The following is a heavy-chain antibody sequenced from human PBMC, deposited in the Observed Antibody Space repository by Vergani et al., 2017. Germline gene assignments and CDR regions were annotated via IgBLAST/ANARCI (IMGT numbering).Heavy chain of an antibody. CDR2: ISWDGGST. CDR3: AKELESAAYDY. D-gene: IGHD2-15*01. J-gene: IGHJ4*02. Sequence: EVQLVESGGGVIQPGKSLRLSCEASGFKFGDYTMHWVRQAPGKSPEWVALISWDGGSTNYAGSVKGRFTVSRDNSKNSLFLQLNSLTIDDTALYFCAKELESAAYDYWGQGTLVTGSS. CDR1: GFKFGDYT. V-gene: IGHV3-43*01.